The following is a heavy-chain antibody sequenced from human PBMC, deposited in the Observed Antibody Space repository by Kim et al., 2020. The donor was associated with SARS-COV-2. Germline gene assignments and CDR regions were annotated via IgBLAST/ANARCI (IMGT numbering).Heavy chain of an antibody. D-gene: IGHD5-18*01. CDR3: AKEDVDTASYYYGMEV. V-gene: IGHV3-23*01. Sequence: GGSLRLSCAASGFTFSSYAMSWVRQAPGKGLEWVSAISGSGGSTYYADSVKGRFTISRDNSKNTLYLQMNSLRAEDTVVYYCAKEDVDTASYYYGMEVWGQGTTVTVS. CDR2: ISGSGGST. J-gene: IGHJ6*02. CDR1: GFTFSSYA.